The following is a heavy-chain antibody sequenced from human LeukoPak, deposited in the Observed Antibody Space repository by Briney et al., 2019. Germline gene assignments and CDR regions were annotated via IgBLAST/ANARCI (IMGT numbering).Heavy chain of an antibody. V-gene: IGHV3-30*04. CDR2: ISYDGSNK. Sequence: GGSLRLSCAASGFTFSRYGMHWVRQAPGKGLEWVTAISYDGSNKYYADSVKGRFTISRDNAKNSLYLQMNSLRTEDTAVYFCARVMNDYGDYVFDYWGQGTLVTVSS. CDR3: ARVMNDYGDYVFDY. CDR1: GFTFSRYG. J-gene: IGHJ4*02. D-gene: IGHD4-17*01.